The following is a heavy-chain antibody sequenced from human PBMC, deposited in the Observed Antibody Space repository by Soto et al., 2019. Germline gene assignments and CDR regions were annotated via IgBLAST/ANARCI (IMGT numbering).Heavy chain of an antibody. CDR2: IYYSGST. CDR3: ASSSLGYCSGGSCDY. J-gene: IGHJ4*02. Sequence: SETLSLTCTVSGGSISSYYWSWIRQPPGKGLEWIGYIYYSGSTNYNPSLKRRVTISVDTSKNQFSLKLSSVTAADTAVYYCASSSLGYCSGGSCDYWGQGTLVTVSS. V-gene: IGHV4-59*01. D-gene: IGHD2-15*01. CDR1: GGSISSYY.